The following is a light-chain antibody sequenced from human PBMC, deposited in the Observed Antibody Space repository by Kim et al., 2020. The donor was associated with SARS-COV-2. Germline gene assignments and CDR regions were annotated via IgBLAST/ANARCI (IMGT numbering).Light chain of an antibody. CDR3: QSYNRDNVI. J-gene: IGLJ2*01. CDR2: EDD. V-gene: IGLV6-57*03. CDR1: SGSIDDNY. Sequence: GKTVTIPCTRSSGSIDDNYVQWYQQRPGGVPTPVIYEDDQRPSGVSDRFSGSIDNSSNSASLTISGLRTEDEADYYCQSYNRDNVIFGGGTQLTVL.